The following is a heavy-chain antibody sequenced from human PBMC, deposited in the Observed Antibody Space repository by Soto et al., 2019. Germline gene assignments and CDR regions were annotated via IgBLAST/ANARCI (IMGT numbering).Heavy chain of an antibody. CDR2: IIPIFGTA. CDR1: GGTFSSYA. J-gene: IGHJ6*02. D-gene: IGHD1-26*01. V-gene: IGHV1-69*01. CDR3: ARDPEWEPQHPTYYYYGMDV. Sequence: QVQLVQSGAEVKKPGSSVKVSCKASGGTFSSYAISWVRQAPGQGLEWMGGIIPIFGTANYAQKFQGRVTITADESTSTAYMELSSLRSEDTAVYYCARDPEWEPQHPTYYYYGMDVWGQGTTVTVSS.